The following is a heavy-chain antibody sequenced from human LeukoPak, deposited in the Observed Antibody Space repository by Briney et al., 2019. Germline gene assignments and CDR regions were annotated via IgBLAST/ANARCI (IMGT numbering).Heavy chain of an antibody. V-gene: IGHV1-2*07. CDR3: ARGGYYDRSAYPDY. CDR2: ISPNSGGT. D-gene: IGHD3-22*01. Sequence: ASVKVSCKASGYTFTDSYMYWVRQAPGQGLEWMGWISPNSGGTNYAHKFQGRVTMTRDTSISTAYMELSRLRSDDTAVYYCARGGYYDRSAYPDYWGQGTRVTVSS. J-gene: IGHJ4*02. CDR1: GYTFTDSY.